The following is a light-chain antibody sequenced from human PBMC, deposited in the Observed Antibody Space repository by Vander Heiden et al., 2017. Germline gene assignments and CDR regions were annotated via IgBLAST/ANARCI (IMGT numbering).Light chain of an antibody. CDR2: KAS. Sequence: DIQTTQSPSTLSASVGDRVPITCRASQSISTWLAWYQQKPGKAPKLLIYKASSLESGVPSRFSGSGSGTEFTLTISSLQPDDFATYYCQLYNDYSWTFGQGTKVEIK. J-gene: IGKJ1*01. CDR3: QLYNDYSWT. CDR1: QSISTW. V-gene: IGKV1-5*03.